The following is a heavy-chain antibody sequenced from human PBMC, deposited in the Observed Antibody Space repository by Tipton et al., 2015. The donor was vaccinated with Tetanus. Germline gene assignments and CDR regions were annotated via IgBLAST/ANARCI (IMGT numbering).Heavy chain of an antibody. CDR1: GYSFSSYW. CDR3: ARRLGPYTGDQIWHFDL. J-gene: IGHJ2*01. D-gene: IGHD7-27*01. V-gene: IGHV5-51*01. CDR2: IYPGDSDT. Sequence: QLVQSGAEAKKPGESLKISCRGSGYSFSSYWIAWVRQVPGKGLEWMGIIYPGDSDTTYSPSFQGQVTISADRSISTAYLQWSSLKASDTAVFFCARRLGPYTGDQIWHFDLWGRGTLVTVSS.